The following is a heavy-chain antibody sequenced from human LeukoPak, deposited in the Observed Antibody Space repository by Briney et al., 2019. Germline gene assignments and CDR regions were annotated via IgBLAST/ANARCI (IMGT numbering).Heavy chain of an antibody. CDR1: GGSISSSSYY. CDR2: IYYSGST. CDR3: ARHRRARQRYYYDSSGYSDFDY. D-gene: IGHD3-22*01. Sequence: SETLSLTCTVSGGSISSSSYYWGWIRQPPGKGLEWIGSIYYSGSTYYNPSLKSRVTISVDTSKNQFSLKLSSVTAADTAVYYCARHRRARQRYYYDSSGYSDFDYWGQGTLVTVSS. V-gene: IGHV4-39*01. J-gene: IGHJ4*02.